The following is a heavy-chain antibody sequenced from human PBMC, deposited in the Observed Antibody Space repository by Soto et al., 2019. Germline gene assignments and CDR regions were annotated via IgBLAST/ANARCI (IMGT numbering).Heavy chain of an antibody. V-gene: IGHV4-34*01. CDR2: INHSGST. CDR1: GGSFSAYY. Sequence: SETLSLTCAVYGGSFSAYYWSWIRQPPGKGLEWIGEINHSGSTNYNPSLKSRVTISVDTSKNQFSLKLSSVTAADTAVYYCARARYYDFWSGYYRPPVFDYWGQGTLVTVSS. J-gene: IGHJ4*02. CDR3: ARARYYDFWSGYYRPPVFDY. D-gene: IGHD3-3*01.